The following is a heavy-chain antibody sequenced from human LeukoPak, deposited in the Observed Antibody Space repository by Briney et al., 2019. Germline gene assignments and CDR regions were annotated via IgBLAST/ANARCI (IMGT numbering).Heavy chain of an antibody. CDR2: IYYSGST. J-gene: IGHJ2*01. V-gene: IGHV4-59*08. D-gene: IGHD5-18*01. Sequence: SETLSLTCTVSGCSISSYYWSWIRQPPGKGLEWIGYIYYSGSTNYNPSLKSRVTISVDTSKNQSSLKLSSVTAADTAVYYCARHERGGYSYGYWYFDLWGRGTLVTVSS. CDR1: GCSISSYY. CDR3: ARHERGGYSYGYWYFDL.